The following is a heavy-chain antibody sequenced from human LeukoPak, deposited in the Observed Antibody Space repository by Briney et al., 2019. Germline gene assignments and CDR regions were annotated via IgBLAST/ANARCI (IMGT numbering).Heavy chain of an antibody. J-gene: IGHJ4*02. V-gene: IGHV4-30-2*01. CDR1: GGSISSGSYY. CDR3: ARSEDSGSYFSFDY. D-gene: IGHD1-26*01. CDR2: ISHRGST. Sequence: SVTLSLTCTVSGGSISSGSYYWSWIRQPPGKALEYIGYISHRGSTYYNPSLKSRLTISVDGSRNQFSLKLRSVTAADTAVYYCARSEDSGSYFSFDYWGQGTLVTVSS.